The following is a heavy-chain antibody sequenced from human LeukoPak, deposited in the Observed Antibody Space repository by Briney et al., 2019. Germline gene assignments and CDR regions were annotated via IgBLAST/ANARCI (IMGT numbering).Heavy chain of an antibody. CDR2: LYNDAFDSAT. D-gene: IGHD1-26*01. Sequence: PGGSLRLACVVSGFTVSSIFMSCVRQAPGSGLEWVSNLYNDAFDSATHYADSVKCRLTISRDNSQNTLYLQMNSLRAADKAMYYCAREIGGGLHYFHSWGQGTPVTVSS. J-gene: IGHJ4*02. V-gene: IGHV3-53*01. CDR3: AREIGGGLHYFHS. CDR1: GFTVSSIF.